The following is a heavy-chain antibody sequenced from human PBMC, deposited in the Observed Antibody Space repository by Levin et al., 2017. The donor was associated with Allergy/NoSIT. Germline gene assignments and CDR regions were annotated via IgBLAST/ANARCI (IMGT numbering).Heavy chain of an antibody. D-gene: IGHD2-15*01. V-gene: IGHV5-51*01. CDR1: GYSFTSYW. Sequence: RGESLKISCKGSGYSFTSYWIGWVRQMPGKGLEWMGIIYPGDSDTRYSPSFQGQVTISADKSISTAYLQWSSLKASDTAMYYCARAPALTKGRSVVVVAATVYFQHWGQGTLVTVSS. CDR3: ARAPALTKGRSVVVVAATVYFQH. J-gene: IGHJ1*01. CDR2: IYPGDSDT.